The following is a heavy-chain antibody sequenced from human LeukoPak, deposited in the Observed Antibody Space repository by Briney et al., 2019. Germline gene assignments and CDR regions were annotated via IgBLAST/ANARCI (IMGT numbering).Heavy chain of an antibody. V-gene: IGHV3-9*01. D-gene: IGHD1-1*01. J-gene: IGHJ3*02. CDR3: ARDLPRGRTRPDAFDI. CDR1: GFTFDDYA. Sequence: PGRSLRLSCAASGFTFDDYAMHWVRQAPGKGLEWVSGISWNSGSIGYADSVKGRFTISRDNAKNSLYLQMNSLRAEDTAVYYCARDLPRGRTRPDAFDIWGQGTMVTVSS. CDR2: ISWNSGSI.